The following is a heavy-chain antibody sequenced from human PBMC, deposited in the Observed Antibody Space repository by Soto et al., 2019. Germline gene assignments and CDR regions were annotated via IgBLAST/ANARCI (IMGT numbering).Heavy chain of an antibody. CDR1: GFTFSSYG. J-gene: IGHJ6*02. CDR2: ISYDGSNK. V-gene: IGHV3-30*18. CDR3: EKGGGYYGSGSYSVGENYYGMDV. Sequence: QVQLVESGGGVVQPGRSLRLSCAASGFTFSSYGMHWVRQAPGKGLEWVAVISYDGSNKYYADSVKGRFTISRDNSKKSLYLQMNSLRAEDTAVYYCEKGGGYYGSGSYSVGENYYGMDVWGQGTTVTVSS. D-gene: IGHD3-10*01.